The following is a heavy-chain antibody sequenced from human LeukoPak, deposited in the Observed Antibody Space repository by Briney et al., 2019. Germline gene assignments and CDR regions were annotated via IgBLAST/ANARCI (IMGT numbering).Heavy chain of an antibody. D-gene: IGHD3-22*01. Sequence: GGSLRLSCAASGFTFSTYAMTWVRQAPGKGLESVSLISATGSTTYYAESVRGRFTISRDNSKNTLYLQMNSLRAEDTAVYYCARRAGDYSHPYDYWGQGTLVAVSS. CDR3: ARRAGDYSHPYDY. V-gene: IGHV3-23*01. J-gene: IGHJ4*02. CDR2: ISATGSTT. CDR1: GFTFSTYA.